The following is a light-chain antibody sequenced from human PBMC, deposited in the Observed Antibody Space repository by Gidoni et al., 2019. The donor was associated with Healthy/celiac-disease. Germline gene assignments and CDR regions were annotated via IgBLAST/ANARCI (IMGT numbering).Light chain of an antibody. CDR1: KSISSY. CDR3: QQSYSTRRVT. V-gene: IGKV1-39*01. J-gene: IGKJ3*01. CDR2: AAS. Sequence: DIQLTQSPSSLSASVGDRVTITCRASKSISSYLNWYQQQPGKAPKLLIYAASSLQSGVPSRFSGSGSGTDVTLTISSLQPEDFATYYCQQSYSTRRVTFGPGTKVDIK.